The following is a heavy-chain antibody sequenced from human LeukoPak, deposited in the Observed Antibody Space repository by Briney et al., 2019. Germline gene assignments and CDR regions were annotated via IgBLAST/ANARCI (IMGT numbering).Heavy chain of an antibody. J-gene: IGHJ4*02. V-gene: IGHV5-51*01. CDR2: IYPGDSDI. CDR3: ARRQGCSSTSCPPDY. D-gene: IGHD2-2*01. Sequence: GESLKISCKGSGYSFTTYWIGLVRQMPGKGLEWMGIIYPGDSDIRYSPSFQGQVTMSVDKSISTAYLQWTSLKASDTAMYYCARRQGCSSTSCPPDYWGQGTLVTVSS. CDR1: GYSFTTYW.